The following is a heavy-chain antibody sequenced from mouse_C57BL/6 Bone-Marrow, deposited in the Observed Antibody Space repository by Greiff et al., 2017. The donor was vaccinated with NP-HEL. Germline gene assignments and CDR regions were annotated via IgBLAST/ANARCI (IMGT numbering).Heavy chain of an antibody. V-gene: IGHV14-2*01. D-gene: IGHD1-1*01. CDR3: ASHITTVVYFDY. Sequence: VQLKESGAELVKPGASVKLSCTASGFNIKDYYMHWVKQRTEQGLEWIGRIDPEDGETKYAPKFQGKATITADTSSNTAYLQLSSLISEDTAVYYCASHITTVVYFDYWGQGTTLTVSS. CDR1: GFNIKDYY. CDR2: IDPEDGET. J-gene: IGHJ2*01.